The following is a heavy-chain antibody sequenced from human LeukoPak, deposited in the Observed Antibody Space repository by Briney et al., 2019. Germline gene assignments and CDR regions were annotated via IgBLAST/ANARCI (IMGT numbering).Heavy chain of an antibody. D-gene: IGHD3-9*01. CDR1: GFTFSSYA. Sequence: PGGSLRLSCAASGFTFSSYAMSWVRQAPGKGLEWVSAISGSGGSTYYADSVKGQFTISRDNSKNTLYLQMNSLRAEDTAVYYCAKDMRFDWTPYYFDYWGQRTLVTVSS. CDR2: ISGSGGST. V-gene: IGHV3-23*01. CDR3: AKDMRFDWTPYYFDY. J-gene: IGHJ4*02.